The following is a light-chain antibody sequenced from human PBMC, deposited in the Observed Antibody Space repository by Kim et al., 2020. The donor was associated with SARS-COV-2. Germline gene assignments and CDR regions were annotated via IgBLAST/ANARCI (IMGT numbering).Light chain of an antibody. V-gene: IGLV2-8*01. CDR2: EVS. Sequence: GSPGQSVTLSCTGTSSDVGGYNYVSWYQQHPGKAPKLIIYEVSKRPSGFPDRFSGSKSGNTASLTVSGLQAEDEADYYCSSYAGKVFGTGTKVTVL. CDR3: SSYAGKV. J-gene: IGLJ1*01. CDR1: SSDVGGYNY.